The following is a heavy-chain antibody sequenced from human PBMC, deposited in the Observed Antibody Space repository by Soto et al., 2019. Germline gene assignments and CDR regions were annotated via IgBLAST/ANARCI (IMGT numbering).Heavy chain of an antibody. CDR2: IYYKGNT. D-gene: IGHD7-27*01. CDR3: TRANWYSEY. V-gene: IGHV4-59*11. Sequence: QVQLQESGPGLVKPSETLSLTCTVSGGSISNHYWSWIRQPPGKGLEWIGYIYYKGNTNYNPPLKSRVTMSVDTSKNQISLKLSSVTAADTAVYYCTRANWYSEYWDQGTLVTVSS. CDR1: GGSISNHY. J-gene: IGHJ4*02.